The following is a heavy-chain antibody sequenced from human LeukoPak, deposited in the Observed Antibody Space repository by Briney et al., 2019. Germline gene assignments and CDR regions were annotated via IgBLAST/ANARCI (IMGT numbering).Heavy chain of an antibody. CDR2: IKSDGSST. J-gene: IGHJ5*02. Sequence: PGGSLRLSCAASGFTFSSYWMHWVRQAPGKGLVWVSRIKSDGSSTSSADSVKGRFTISRDNAKNTLYLQMNSLRAEDTAVYYCARSDWFDPWGQGTLVTVSS. V-gene: IGHV3-74*01. CDR1: GFTFSSYW. CDR3: ARSDWFDP.